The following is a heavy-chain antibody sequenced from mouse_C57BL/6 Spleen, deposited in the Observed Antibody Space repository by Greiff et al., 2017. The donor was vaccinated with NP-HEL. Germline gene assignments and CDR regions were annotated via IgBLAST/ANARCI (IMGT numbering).Heavy chain of an antibody. CDR3: ARRGATVEDYFDY. CDR1: GYTFTSYW. J-gene: IGHJ2*01. D-gene: IGHD1-1*01. V-gene: IGHV1-7*01. Sequence: QVQLQQSGAELAKPGASVKLSCKASGYTFTSYWMHWVKQRPGQGLEWIGYINPSSGYTKYNQKFKDKATLTADKSSSTAYMQLSSLTYEDSAGEYCARRGATVEDYFDYWGQGTTLTVSS. CDR2: INPSSGYT.